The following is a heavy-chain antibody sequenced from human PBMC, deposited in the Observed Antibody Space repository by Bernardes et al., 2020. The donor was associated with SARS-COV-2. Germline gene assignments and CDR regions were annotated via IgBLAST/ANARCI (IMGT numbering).Heavy chain of an antibody. CDR1: GGSISSYY. J-gene: IGHJ3*02. CDR3: ARDLPQYDAFDI. CDR2: IYYSGST. Sequence: SETLSLTCTVSGGSISSYYWSWIRQPPGKGLECIGYIYYSGSTNYNPSLKSRVTISVDTSKNQFSLKLSSVTAADTAVYYCARDLPQYDAFDIWGQGTMVTVSS. D-gene: IGHD4-4*01. V-gene: IGHV4-59*01.